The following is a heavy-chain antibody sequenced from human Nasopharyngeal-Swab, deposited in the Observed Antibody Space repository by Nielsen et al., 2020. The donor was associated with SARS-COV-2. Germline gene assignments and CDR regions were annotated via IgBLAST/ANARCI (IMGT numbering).Heavy chain of an antibody. CDR2: ISSSGSTI. D-gene: IGHD4-17*01. Sequence: GSLKISCAASGFTFSDYYMSWIRQAPGKGLEWVSYISSSGSTIYYADSVKGRFTISRDNAKNSLYLQMNSLRAEDTAVYYCARVIPTTTVATYWGQGTLVTVSS. J-gene: IGHJ4*02. V-gene: IGHV3-11*01. CDR1: GFTFSDYY. CDR3: ARVIPTTTVATY.